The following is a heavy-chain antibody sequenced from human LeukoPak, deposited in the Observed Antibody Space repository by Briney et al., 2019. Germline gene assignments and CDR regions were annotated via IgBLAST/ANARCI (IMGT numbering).Heavy chain of an antibody. V-gene: IGHV4-39*07. Sequence: SETLSLTCTVSGGSISSSSYYWGWIRQPPGKGLEWIGSIYYSGSTNYNPSLKSRVTISVDTSKNQFSLKLSSVTAADTAVYYCASLAYCGGDCPPGSNWFDPWGQGTLVTVSS. CDR3: ASLAYCGGDCPPGSNWFDP. CDR1: GGSISSSSYY. D-gene: IGHD2-21*02. CDR2: IYYSGST. J-gene: IGHJ5*02.